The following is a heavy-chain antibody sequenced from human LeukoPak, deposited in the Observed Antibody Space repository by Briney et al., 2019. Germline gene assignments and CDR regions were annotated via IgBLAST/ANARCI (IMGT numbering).Heavy chain of an antibody. CDR3: ATAAPPLYYYYYYMDV. D-gene: IGHD1-14*01. J-gene: IGHJ6*03. CDR1: GYTFTSYG. V-gene: IGHV1-18*01. CDR2: ISAYNGNT. Sequence: ASVKVSCKASGYTFTSYGISWVRQAPGQGLEWMGWISAYNGNTNYAQKLQGRVTMTTDTSTSTAYMELSSLRSEDTAVYYCATAAPPLYYYYYYMDVWGKGTTVTVSS.